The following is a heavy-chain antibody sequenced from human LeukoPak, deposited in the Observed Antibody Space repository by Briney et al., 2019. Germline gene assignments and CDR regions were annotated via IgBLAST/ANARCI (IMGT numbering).Heavy chain of an antibody. CDR1: GGSISSYY. Sequence: SETLSLTCTVSGGSISSYYWSWIRQPPGKGLELIGYIYYSGSTNYKPSLKSRVTISVDTSKNQFSLKLSSVTAADTAVYYCARGGYYGSGNDFRFDPWGQGTLVTVSS. D-gene: IGHD3-10*01. V-gene: IGHV4-59*01. CDR3: ARGGYYGSGNDFRFDP. J-gene: IGHJ5*02. CDR2: IYYSGST.